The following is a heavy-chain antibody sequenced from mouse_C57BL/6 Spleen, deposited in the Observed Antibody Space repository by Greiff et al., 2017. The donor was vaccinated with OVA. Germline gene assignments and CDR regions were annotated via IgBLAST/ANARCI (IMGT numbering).Heavy chain of an antibody. V-gene: IGHV1-42*01. J-gene: IGHJ2*01. Sequence: VHVKQSGPELVKPGASVKISCKASGYSFTGYYMNWVKQSPEKSLEWIGEINPSTGGTTYNQKFKAKATLTVDKSSSTAYMQLKSLTAEDSAVYYCARSGGDYYFDYWGQGTTLTVSS. CDR1: GYSFTGYY. CDR2: INPSTGGT. CDR3: ARSGGDYYFDY.